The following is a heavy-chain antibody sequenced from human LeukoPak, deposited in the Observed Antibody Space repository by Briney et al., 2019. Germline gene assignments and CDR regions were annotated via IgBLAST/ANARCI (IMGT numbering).Heavy chain of an antibody. CDR2: ISSSSTI. CDR1: GFTFSSYS. D-gene: IGHD3-3*01. Sequence: PGGSLRLSCAASGFTFSSYSMNWVRQAPGKGLEWVSYISSSSTIYYADSVKGRFTISRDNAKNSLYLQMNSLRAEDTAVYYCARERQRYYDFWSGYHDAFDIWGQGTMVTVSS. V-gene: IGHV3-48*01. CDR3: ARERQRYYDFWSGYHDAFDI. J-gene: IGHJ3*02.